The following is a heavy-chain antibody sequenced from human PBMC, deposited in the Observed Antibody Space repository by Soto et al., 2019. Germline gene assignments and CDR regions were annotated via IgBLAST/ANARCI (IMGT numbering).Heavy chain of an antibody. CDR2: ITPIFGKA. CDR1: GYTFTSYY. D-gene: IGHD3-22*01. Sequence: QVQLVQSGAEVKKPGASVKVSCKASGYTFTSYYMHWVRQAPGQGLEWVGGITPIFGKANYAQKFQGRVTITADESTSTAYMELSSLRSEDTALYFCARGWGSDSTTYYYAYWGQGTSVTVSS. J-gene: IGHJ1*01. V-gene: IGHV1-69*01. CDR3: ARGWGSDSTTYYYAY.